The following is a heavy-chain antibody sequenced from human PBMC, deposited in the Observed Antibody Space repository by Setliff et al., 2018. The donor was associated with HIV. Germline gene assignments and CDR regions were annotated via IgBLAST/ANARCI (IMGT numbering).Heavy chain of an antibody. CDR1: GGSISSSSYY. Sequence: TSETLSLTCTVSGGSISSSSYYWGWIRQPPGKGLEWIGSIYYSVSTYYNPSLKSRVTISVDTSKNQFSPKLTSMTAADTAVYYCARGRGYSYGYFDYWGQGTLVTVSS. D-gene: IGHD5-18*01. V-gene: IGHV4-39*07. CDR2: IYYSVST. CDR3: ARGRGYSYGYFDY. J-gene: IGHJ4*02.